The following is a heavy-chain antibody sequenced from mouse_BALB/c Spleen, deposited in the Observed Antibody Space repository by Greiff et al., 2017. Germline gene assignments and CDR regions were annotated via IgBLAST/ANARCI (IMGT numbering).Heavy chain of an antibody. V-gene: IGHV5-9-3*01. CDR1: GFTFSSYA. J-gene: IGHJ2*01. Sequence: EVQGVESGGGLVKPGGSLKLSCAASGFTFSSYAMSWVRQTPEKRLEWVATISSGGSYTYYPDSVKGRFTISRDNAKNTLYLQMSSLRSEDTAMYYCARHDGNYDYWGQGTTLTVSS. CDR2: ISSGGSYT. CDR3: ARHDGNYDY. D-gene: IGHD2-1*01.